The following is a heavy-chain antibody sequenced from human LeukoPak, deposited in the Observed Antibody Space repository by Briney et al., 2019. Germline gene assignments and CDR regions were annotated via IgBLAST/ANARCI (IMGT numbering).Heavy chain of an antibody. CDR2: INPNSGGT. D-gene: IGHD3-22*01. V-gene: IGHV1-2*02. CDR1: GYTFTGHY. CDR3: ARDYHYYDSSGYYMDY. Sequence: GASVKVSCKASGYTFTGHYMHWVRQAPGQGLEWMGWINPNSGGTNYAQKFQGRVTMTRDTSISTAYMELSRLRSDDTAVYYCARDYHYYDSSGYYMDYWGQGTLVTVSS. J-gene: IGHJ4*02.